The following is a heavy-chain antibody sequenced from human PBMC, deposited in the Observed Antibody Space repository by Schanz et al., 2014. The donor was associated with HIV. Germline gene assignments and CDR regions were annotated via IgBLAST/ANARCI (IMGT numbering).Heavy chain of an antibody. D-gene: IGHD4-4*01. CDR2: MNPNSGNT. Sequence: QVQLVQSGAEVKKPGASVKVSCKASGYTFSNFDINWVRQATGQGLEWMGWMNPNSGNTGYAQKFRGRVTMTTDTSTSTAYMELRSLRSDDTAVYYCAREKTTLNWFDPWGQGTLVTVSS. CDR3: AREKTTLNWFDP. V-gene: IGHV1-8*02. J-gene: IGHJ5*02. CDR1: GYTFSNFD.